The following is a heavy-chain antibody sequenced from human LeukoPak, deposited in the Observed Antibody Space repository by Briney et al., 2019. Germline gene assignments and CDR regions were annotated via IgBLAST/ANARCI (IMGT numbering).Heavy chain of an antibody. CDR1: GGTFSSYT. J-gene: IGHJ1*01. D-gene: IGHD3-22*01. V-gene: IGHV1-24*01. Sequence: ASVKVSCKASGGTFSSYTISWVRQAPGKGLEWMGGFDPEDGETIYAQKFQGRVTMTEDTSTDTAYMELNSLRSEDTAVYYCATGAEYYYDSSGYHGHFQHWGQGTLVTVSS. CDR3: ATGAEYYYDSSGYHGHFQH. CDR2: FDPEDGET.